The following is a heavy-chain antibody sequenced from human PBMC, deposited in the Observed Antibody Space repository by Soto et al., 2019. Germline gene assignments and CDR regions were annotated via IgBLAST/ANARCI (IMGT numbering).Heavy chain of an antibody. CDR1: GYTFSSYF. CDR2: ISAYNGNT. Sequence: ASVKVSCKASGYTFSSYFITWVRQAPGQGLEWMGWISAYNGNTNYAQMLQGRVTMTTDTSTNTAYMELRSLRSDGTAVFYCARQNYYSGMDVWGQGTTVTVSS. J-gene: IGHJ6*02. V-gene: IGHV1-18*01. CDR3: ARQNYYSGMDV.